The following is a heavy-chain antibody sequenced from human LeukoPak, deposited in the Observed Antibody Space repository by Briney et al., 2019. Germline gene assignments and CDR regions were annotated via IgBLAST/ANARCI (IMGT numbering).Heavy chain of an antibody. J-gene: IGHJ4*02. V-gene: IGHV4-59*01. CDR2: IYYSGST. Sequence: SETLSLTCTVSGGSICSYYWSWIRQPPGKGLEWIGYIYYSGSTNYNPSLKSRVTISVDTSKNQFSLKLSSVTAADTAVYYCARAEDSSGYPLIDYWGQGALVTVSS. CDR1: GGSICSYY. CDR3: ARAEDSSGYPLIDY. D-gene: IGHD3-22*01.